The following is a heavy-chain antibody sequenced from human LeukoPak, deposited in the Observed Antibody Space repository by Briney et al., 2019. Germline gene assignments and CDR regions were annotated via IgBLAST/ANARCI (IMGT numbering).Heavy chain of an antibody. CDR3: VKSAGKDGYRDVFDI. J-gene: IGHJ3*02. Sequence: GGSLRLSCVPSGITFSNSALSWVRQAPGKGLEWVSTIAKSGDQTHYADSVRGLVTISRDIFKNTLYLQMNSLRAEDTAVYHCVKSAGKDGYRDVFDIWGQGTVVTVSS. V-gene: IGHV3-23*01. CDR1: GITFSNSA. D-gene: IGHD5-24*01. CDR2: IAKSGDQT.